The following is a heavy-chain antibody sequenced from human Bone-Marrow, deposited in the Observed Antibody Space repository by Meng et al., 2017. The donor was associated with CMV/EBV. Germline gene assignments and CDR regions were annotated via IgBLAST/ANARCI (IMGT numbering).Heavy chain of an antibody. J-gene: IGHJ6*02. V-gene: IGHV3-7*01. CDR1: GFTFSTYC. CDR2: IKQDGSEK. CDR3: ARATDFWSGYLKFYYYGMDV. D-gene: IGHD3-3*01. Sequence: GESLKISCAASGFTFSTYCMNWVRQAPGKGLEWVSNIKQDGSEKYYVDSVKGRFTISRDNAKNSLYLEMNSLRAEDAAVYYCARATDFWSGYLKFYYYGMDVWGQGTTVTVAS.